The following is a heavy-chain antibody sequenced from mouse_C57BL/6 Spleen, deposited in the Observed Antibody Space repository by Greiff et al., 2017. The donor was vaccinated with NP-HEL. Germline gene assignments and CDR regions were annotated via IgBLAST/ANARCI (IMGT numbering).Heavy chain of an antibody. Sequence: EVQLVESGEGLVKPGGSLKLSCAASGFTFSSYAMSWVRQTPEKRLEWVAYISSGGDYIYYADTVKGRFTISRDNARNTLYLQMSSLKSEDTAMYYCTREGYYYGSSYVAYWGQGTLVTVSA. D-gene: IGHD1-1*01. J-gene: IGHJ3*01. CDR3: TREGYYYGSSYVAY. CDR1: GFTFSSYA. V-gene: IGHV5-9-1*02. CDR2: ISSGGDYI.